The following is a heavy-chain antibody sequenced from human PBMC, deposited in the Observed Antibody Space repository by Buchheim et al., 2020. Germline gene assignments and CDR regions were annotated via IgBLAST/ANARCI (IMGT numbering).Heavy chain of an antibody. CDR3: ASAPVVGTWLDS. CDR1: GASITSTDYY. Sequence: QVQLQESGPGLAKPSETLSLTCSVSGASITSTDYYWGWIRQPPGKGLEWIGSIHSSGNTYYSPSLKSRVPISVATSKNQFSLNLNSVTVTDTAVYFCASAPVVGTWLDSWGQGT. CDR2: IHSSGNT. J-gene: IGHJ5*01. V-gene: IGHV4-39*01.